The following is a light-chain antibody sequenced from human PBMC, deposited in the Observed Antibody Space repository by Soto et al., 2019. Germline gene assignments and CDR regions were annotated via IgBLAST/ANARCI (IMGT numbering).Light chain of an antibody. J-gene: IGKJ5*01. Sequence: EIVLTQSPATLSFSPGERVSLSCRASQSVSSYFAWYQQKPGQAPRLLIYDASNRATCIPARFSGSRSGTAFTLTISSLEPGDFAVYYFQQRSNGPVTFGQGTRLEIK. CDR3: QQRSNGPVT. V-gene: IGKV3-11*01. CDR1: QSVSSY. CDR2: DAS.